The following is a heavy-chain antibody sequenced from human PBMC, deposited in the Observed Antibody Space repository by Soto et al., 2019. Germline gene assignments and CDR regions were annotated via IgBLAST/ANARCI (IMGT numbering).Heavy chain of an antibody. CDR1: GGSVSTKT. CDR2: VYYSGTT. D-gene: IGHD2-15*01. CDR3: ARALSCRAYLDL. V-gene: IGHV4-59*02. J-gene: IGHJ5*02. Sequence: SGTLSRTCTVPGGSVSTKTWNWIRQPPGKGLEWMGYVYYSGTTNYNPSLKIRVTISIHTSKNQVSLNLTSVPAADTAACSCARALSCRAYLDLWGQGSRVTVSS.